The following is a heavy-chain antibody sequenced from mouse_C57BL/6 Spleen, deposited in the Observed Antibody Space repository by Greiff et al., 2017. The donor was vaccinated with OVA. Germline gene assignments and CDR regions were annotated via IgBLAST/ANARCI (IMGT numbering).Heavy chain of an antibody. Sequence: QVQLQQPGAELVKPGASVKMSCKASGYTFTSYWITWVKQRPGQGLEWIGDLYPGSGSTNYNEKFKSKATLTVDTSSSTAYMQLSSLTSEDSAVYYCARGDYDYGRFAYWGQGTLVTVSA. J-gene: IGHJ3*01. CDR1: GYTFTSYW. V-gene: IGHV1-55*01. CDR2: LYPGSGST. D-gene: IGHD2-4*01. CDR3: ARGDYDYGRFAY.